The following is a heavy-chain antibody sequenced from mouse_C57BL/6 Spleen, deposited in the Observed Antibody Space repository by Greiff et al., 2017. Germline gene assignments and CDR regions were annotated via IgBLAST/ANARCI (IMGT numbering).Heavy chain of an antibody. Sequence: QVQLQQPGAELVKPGASVKLSCKASGYTFTSYWMHWVKQRPGRGLEWIGRIDPNSGGTKYNEKFKSKATLTVGKPSSTAYMQLSSLTSADSAVFYCARGNWDGYFDVWGTGTTVTVSA. V-gene: IGHV1-72*01. J-gene: IGHJ1*03. CDR2: IDPNSGGT. D-gene: IGHD4-1*01. CDR1: GYTFTSYW. CDR3: ARGNWDGYFDV.